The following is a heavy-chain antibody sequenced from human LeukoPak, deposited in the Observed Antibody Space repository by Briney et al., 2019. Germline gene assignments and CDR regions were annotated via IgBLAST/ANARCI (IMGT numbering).Heavy chain of an antibody. Sequence: GASVKVSCKASGYTFTSYGISWVRQAPGQGLEWMGWINAYNGNTNYAQKLQGRVTMTTDTSTSTAYMELRSLRSDDTAVYYCARDNLRGVIGDPFDYWGQGTLVTVSS. CDR3: ARDNLRGVIGDPFDY. J-gene: IGHJ4*02. V-gene: IGHV1-18*04. D-gene: IGHD3-16*02. CDR1: GYTFTSYG. CDR2: INAYNGNT.